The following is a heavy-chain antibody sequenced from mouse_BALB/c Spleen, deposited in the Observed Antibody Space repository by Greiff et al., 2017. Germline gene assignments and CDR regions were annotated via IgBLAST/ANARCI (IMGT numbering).Heavy chain of an antibody. V-gene: IGHV1-69*01. J-gene: IGHJ2*01. Sequence: QVQLQQPGAELVMPGASVKMSCKASGYTFTDYWMHWVKQRPGQGLEWIGAIDTSDSYTSYNQKFKGKATLTVDESSSTAYMQLSSLTSEDSAVYYSAREGRLRGDFDYWGQGTTLTVSS. CDR2: IDTSDSYT. CDR3: AREGRLRGDFDY. CDR1: GYTFTDYW. D-gene: IGHD2-2*01.